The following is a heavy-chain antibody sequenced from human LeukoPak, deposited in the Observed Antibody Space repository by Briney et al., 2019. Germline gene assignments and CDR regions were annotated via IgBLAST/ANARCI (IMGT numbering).Heavy chain of an antibody. CDR1: GGSFSGCY. CDR3: ARCRPVLLWFGEPSNWFDP. J-gene: IGHJ5*02. D-gene: IGHD3-10*01. V-gene: IGHV4-34*01. Sequence: ASETLSLTCAVYGGSFSGCYWSWIRQPPGKGLEWIGEINHSGSTNYNPSLKSRVTISVDTSKNQFSLKLSSVTAADTAVYYCARCRPVLLWFGEPSNWFDPWGQGTLVTVSS. CDR2: INHSGST.